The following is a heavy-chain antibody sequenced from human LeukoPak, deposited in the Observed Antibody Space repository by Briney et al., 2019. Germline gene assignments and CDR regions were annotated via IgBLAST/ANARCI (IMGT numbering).Heavy chain of an antibody. J-gene: IGHJ4*02. V-gene: IGHV3-53*01. Sequence: GGSLRLSCAASGFTFSSYSMNWVRQAPGKGLEWVSVIYSGGSTYYADSVKGRFTISRDNSKNTLYLQMNSLRAEDTAVYYCARYDGGSGPFDYWGQGTLVTVSS. CDR1: GFTFSSYS. CDR2: IYSGGST. D-gene: IGHD3-10*01. CDR3: ARYDGGSGPFDY.